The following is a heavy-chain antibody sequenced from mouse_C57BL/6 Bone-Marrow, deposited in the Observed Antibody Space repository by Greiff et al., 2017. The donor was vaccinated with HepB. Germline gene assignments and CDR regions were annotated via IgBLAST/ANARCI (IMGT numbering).Heavy chain of an antibody. Sequence: EVKVVESGGGLVKPGGSLKLSCAASGFTFSDYGMHWVRQAPEKGLEWVAYISSGSSTIYYADTVKGRFTISRDNAKNTLFLQMTSLRSEDTAMYYCARRSNYGYFDVWGTGTTVTVSS. J-gene: IGHJ1*03. D-gene: IGHD2-5*01. CDR2: ISSGSSTI. CDR1: GFTFSDYG. V-gene: IGHV5-17*01. CDR3: ARRSNYGYFDV.